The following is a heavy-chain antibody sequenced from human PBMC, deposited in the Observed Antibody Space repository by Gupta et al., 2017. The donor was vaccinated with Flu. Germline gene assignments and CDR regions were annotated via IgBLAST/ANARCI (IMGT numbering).Heavy chain of an antibody. CDR3: TTDLRGGYRKFDY. D-gene: IGHD1-26*01. CDR2: IKSKTDGETT. Sequence: NAWMNWVRQPPGKGLEWVGRIKSKTDGETTNYASPVEGRFTVSRDDSKNTVYLQMNSLKPEDTAVYYCTTDLRGGYRKFDYWGHGTLVTVSS. J-gene: IGHJ4*01. V-gene: IGHV3-15*01. CDR1: NAW.